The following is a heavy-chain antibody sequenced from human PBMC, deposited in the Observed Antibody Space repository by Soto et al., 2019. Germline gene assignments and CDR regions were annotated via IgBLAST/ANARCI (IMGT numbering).Heavy chain of an antibody. D-gene: IGHD2-2*01. Sequence: GGSLRVSCTASGFTFGDYAMSWVRQAPGKGLEWVGFIRSKAYGGTTGYAASVKGRFTISRDDSKSIAYLQMNSLKTEDTAVYYCTRSCSSTSCRYYYYYYGMDVWGKCTKVTVSS. V-gene: IGHV3-49*04. CDR1: GFTFGDYA. CDR3: TRSCSSTSCRYYYYYYGMDV. CDR2: IRSKAYGGTT. J-gene: IGHJ6*04.